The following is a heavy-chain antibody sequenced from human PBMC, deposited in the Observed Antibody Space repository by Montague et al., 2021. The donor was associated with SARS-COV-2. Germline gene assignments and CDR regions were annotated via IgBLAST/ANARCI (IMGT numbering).Heavy chain of an antibody. CDR3: VRPLWFGDSDYYFES. CDR1: GFTFRSYW. Sequence: SLRLSLSAPGFTFRSYWMHWVRQVPGRGLVWVSRIKHDGTSTNYAASVKGRFTISRDNAKNTLSLQVNNLRADDTAVYYCVRPLWFGDSDYYFESWGQGTLVTVSS. V-gene: IGHV3-74*01. J-gene: IGHJ4*02. D-gene: IGHD3-10*01. CDR2: IKHDGTST.